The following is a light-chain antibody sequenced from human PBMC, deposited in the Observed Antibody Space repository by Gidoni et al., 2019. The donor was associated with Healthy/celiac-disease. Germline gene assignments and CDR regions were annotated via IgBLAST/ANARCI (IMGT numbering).Light chain of an antibody. CDR1: NTGSKS. Sequence: SYVLTQPPSVSVDTGKTARITGGGNNTGSKSVHWYQQKPGQAPVLVIYYDIDRPSGIPERFSGSNSGNTATLTISRVEAGDEADYYCQVWDSSSDHPVFGGGTKLTVL. V-gene: IGLV3-21*04. CDR2: YDI. CDR3: QVWDSSSDHPV. J-gene: IGLJ2*01.